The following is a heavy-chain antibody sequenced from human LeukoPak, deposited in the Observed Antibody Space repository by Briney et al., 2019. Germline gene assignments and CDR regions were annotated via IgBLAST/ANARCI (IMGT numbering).Heavy chain of an antibody. CDR3: GGYCSGGSCYSHDAFDI. D-gene: IGHD2-15*01. CDR1: GYTFTSYY. Sequence: ASVKVSCKASGYTFTSYYMHWVRQAPGQGLEWMGIINPSGGSTSYAQKFQGRVTITADKSTSTAYMELSSLRSEDTAVYYCGGYCSGGSCYSHDAFDIWGQGTMVTVSS. J-gene: IGHJ3*02. V-gene: IGHV1-46*03. CDR2: INPSGGST.